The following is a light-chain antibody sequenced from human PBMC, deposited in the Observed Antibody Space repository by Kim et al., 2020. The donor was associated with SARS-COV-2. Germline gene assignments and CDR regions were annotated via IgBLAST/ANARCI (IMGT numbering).Light chain of an antibody. CDR2: EDD. Sequence: KTVTISCTRSSGSITCNYVQWHQQRPGSSPTTLIFEDDQRPSGVPDRFSASIDSSSNSASLTIAELKTEDEGDYYCQSYDSNIQGVFGGGTQLTVL. J-gene: IGLJ3*02. V-gene: IGLV6-57*01. CDR1: SGSITCNY. CDR3: QSYDSNIQGV.